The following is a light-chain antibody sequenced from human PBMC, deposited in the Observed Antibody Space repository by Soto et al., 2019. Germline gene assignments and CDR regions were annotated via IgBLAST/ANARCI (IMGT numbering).Light chain of an antibody. J-gene: IGKJ1*01. CDR1: QGIRNE. CDR2: AAS. CDR3: LQDYNYPRA. Sequence: AIQMTQSPSSLSTSVGDRVTITCRATQGIRNELGWYQQKPGKAPKLLIYAASSLQSGVPSRFSGSASGTDFTLTISSLQPEDFATYYCLQDYNYPRAFGQGTKVDIK. V-gene: IGKV1-6*01.